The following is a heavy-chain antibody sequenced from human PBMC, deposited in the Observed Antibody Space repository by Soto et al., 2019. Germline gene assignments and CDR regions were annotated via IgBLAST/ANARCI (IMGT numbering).Heavy chain of an antibody. CDR1: GLTFSNYA. D-gene: IGHD2-8*01. CDR2: MSGGAT. V-gene: IGHV3-23*01. J-gene: IGHJ4*02. CDR3: AKAHLGAMAPFDS. Sequence: GGSLRLSCATSGLTFSNYAVSWVRQAPGGGLEWVSSMSGGATYYADSVKGRFTISRDNSQNTLYLQVNSLRAEDTAVYYCAKAHLGAMAPFDSWGQGTLVTVSS.